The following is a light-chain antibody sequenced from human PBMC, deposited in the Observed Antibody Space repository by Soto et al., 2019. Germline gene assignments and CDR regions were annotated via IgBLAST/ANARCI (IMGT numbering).Light chain of an antibody. CDR1: QIISSW. Sequence: DIQATQFPFTPAPSVGSRGPHPFRASQIISSWLAWYQQKPGKAPKLLIYDASSLESGVPSRFSGSGSGTEFTLTISSLQPDDFATYYCQQYNTYSTFGQGTKVDI. CDR2: DAS. V-gene: IGKV1-5*01. J-gene: IGKJ1*01. CDR3: QQYNTYST.